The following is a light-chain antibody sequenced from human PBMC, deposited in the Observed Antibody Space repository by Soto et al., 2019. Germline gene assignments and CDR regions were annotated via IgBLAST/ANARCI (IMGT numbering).Light chain of an antibody. CDR1: QSVSVNY. Sequence: ENVLTQSPGTLSLCPGERATLSCRASQSVSVNYLAWYQQKPGQAPRLLIYGASSRATGIPDRFSGSGSGTDFTLTISRLEPEDLAVYYCQQYGSSPYTFGQGTKLEIK. J-gene: IGKJ2*01. V-gene: IGKV3-20*01. CDR3: QQYGSSPYT. CDR2: GAS.